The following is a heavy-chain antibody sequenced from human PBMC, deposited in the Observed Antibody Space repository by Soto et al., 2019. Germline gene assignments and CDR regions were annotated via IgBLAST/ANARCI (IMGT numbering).Heavy chain of an antibody. CDR1: GGSISSYY. D-gene: IGHD6-19*01. CDR3: ASSGWPLDY. J-gene: IGHJ4*02. V-gene: IGHV4-59*05. Sequence: SETLSLTCTVSGGSISSYYWSWIRQPPGKGLEWIGSIYYSGSTYYNPSLKSRVTISVDTSKNQFSLKLSSVTAADTAVYYCASSGWPLDYWGQGTLVTVSS. CDR2: IYYSGST.